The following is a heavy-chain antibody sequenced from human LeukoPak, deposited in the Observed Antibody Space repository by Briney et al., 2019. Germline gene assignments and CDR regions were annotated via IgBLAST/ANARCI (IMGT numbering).Heavy chain of an antibody. CDR1: GYTFTGYY. V-gene: IGHV1-2*06. Sequence: ASVKVSCKASGYTFTGYYMHWVRQAPGQGLEWMGRINPNSGGTNYAQKFQGRATMTRDTSISTAYMELSRLRSEDTAVYYCARVDGSGPNAPNDCWGQGSLVTVSS. CDR2: INPNSGGT. CDR3: ARVDGSGPNAPNDC. J-gene: IGHJ4*02. D-gene: IGHD3-10*01.